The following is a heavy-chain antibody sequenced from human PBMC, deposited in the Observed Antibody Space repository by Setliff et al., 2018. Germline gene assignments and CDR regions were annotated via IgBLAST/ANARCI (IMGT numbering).Heavy chain of an antibody. D-gene: IGHD1-26*01. Sequence: PSETLSLTCTVSGGSISNYYRSWIRQPAGKGLEWIGRIYTSGSTNYNPSLKSRVTMSVDTSKNQFSLKLSSVTAADTAMYYCARKGISALSGAFDMWGQGTMVTVSS. V-gene: IGHV4-4*07. CDR1: GGSISNYY. CDR3: ARKGISALSGAFDM. CDR2: IYTSGST. J-gene: IGHJ3*02.